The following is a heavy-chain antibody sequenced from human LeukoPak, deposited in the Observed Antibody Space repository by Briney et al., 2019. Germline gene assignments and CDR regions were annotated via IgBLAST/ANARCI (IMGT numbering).Heavy chain of an antibody. CDR1: GYSFTNYW. V-gene: IGHV5-51*01. Sequence: GESLKISCKGSGYSFTNYWIDWVRQMPGKVLEWMGIIYPGDSDTRYSPSFQGQVTISADKSISTAYLQWSSLKASDTAMYYCARRPAAYYGSGSSPFSFDYWGQGTLVTVSS. D-gene: IGHD3-10*01. J-gene: IGHJ4*02. CDR2: IYPGDSDT. CDR3: ARRPAAYYGSGSSPFSFDY.